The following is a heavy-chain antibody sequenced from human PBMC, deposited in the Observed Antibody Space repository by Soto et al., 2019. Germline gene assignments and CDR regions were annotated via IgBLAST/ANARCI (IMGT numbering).Heavy chain of an antibody. V-gene: IGHV4-59*01. CDR1: GGSISSYY. CDR2: IYYSGST. D-gene: IGHD4-17*01. J-gene: IGHJ4*02. Sequence: SETLSLTCTVSGGSISSYYWSWIRQPPGKGLEWIGYIYYSGSTNYNPSLKSRVTISVDTSKNQFSLKLSSVTAADTAVYYCAKLPGADYGGTSPPGARGPRVTLP. CDR3: AKLPGADYGGTSPP.